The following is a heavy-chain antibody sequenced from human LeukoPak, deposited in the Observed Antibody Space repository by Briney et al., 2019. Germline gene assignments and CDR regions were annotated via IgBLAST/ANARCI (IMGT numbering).Heavy chain of an antibody. CDR2: ISAYNGNT. V-gene: IGHV1-18*01. Sequence: ASVKVSCKASGYTFTTYSFTWVRQAPGQGLEWMGWISAYNGNTNYAQKFQGRVTMTTDTSTSTAYMELRSLRSDDTAVYYCARDQERYSSGWSFDYWGQGTLVAVSS. D-gene: IGHD6-19*01. CDR1: GYTFTTYS. CDR3: ARDQERYSSGWSFDY. J-gene: IGHJ4*02.